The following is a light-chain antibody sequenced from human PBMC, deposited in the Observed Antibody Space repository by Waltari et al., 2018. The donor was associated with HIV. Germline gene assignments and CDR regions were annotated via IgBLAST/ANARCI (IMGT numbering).Light chain of an antibody. Sequence: NCRASQSISKFLNWYQQKPGRAPKLLIYSASTLQIGVPSRFGGSGSGTDFTLTITSLQPEDFAIYYCQQSYNSPWTFGQGTKVEIK. J-gene: IGKJ1*01. V-gene: IGKV1-39*01. CDR1: QSISKF. CDR3: QQSYNSPWT. CDR2: SAS.